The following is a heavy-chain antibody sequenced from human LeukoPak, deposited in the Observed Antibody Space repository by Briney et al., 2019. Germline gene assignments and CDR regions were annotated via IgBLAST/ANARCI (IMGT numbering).Heavy chain of an antibody. D-gene: IGHD3-22*01. V-gene: IGHV3-48*01. CDR1: GFTFSTYS. CDR2: ISSTSSTI. CDR3: AKWDSSGFRGAFDI. Sequence: PGGSLRLSCAASGFTFSTYSMSWVRQAPGKGLEWVSYISSTSSTIYYADSVKGRFTISRDNSKNTLYLQMNSLRAEDTAVYYCAKWDSSGFRGAFDIWGQGTMVTVSS. J-gene: IGHJ3*02.